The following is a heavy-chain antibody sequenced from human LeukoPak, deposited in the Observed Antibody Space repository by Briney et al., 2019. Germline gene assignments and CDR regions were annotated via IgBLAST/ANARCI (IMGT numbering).Heavy chain of an antibody. CDR2: MNPNSGNT. CDR3: ARDTRIRYYFDY. CDR1: GYTFTSYD. V-gene: IGHV1-8*01. Sequence: ASVKVSCKASGYTFTSYDINWVRQATGQGLEWMGWMNPNSGNTGYAQKFQGRVTMTRDTSISTAYMELSRLRSDDTAVYYCARDTRIRYYFDYWGQGTLVTVSS. J-gene: IGHJ4*02.